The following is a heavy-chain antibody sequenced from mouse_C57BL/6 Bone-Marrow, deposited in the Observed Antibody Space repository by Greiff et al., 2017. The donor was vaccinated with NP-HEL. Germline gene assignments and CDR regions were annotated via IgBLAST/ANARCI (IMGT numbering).Heavy chain of an antibody. Sequence: VQLQQPGAELVKPGASVKLSCKASGYTFTSYWMHWVKQRPGQGLEWIGMIHPNSGSTNYNEKFKSKATLTVDKSSSTAYMQLSSLTSEDSAVYYCARTPHNTTVVAHYYGCWGQGTTLTVSS. D-gene: IGHD1-1*01. CDR3: ARTPHNTTVVAHYYGC. J-gene: IGHJ2*01. CDR1: GYTFTSYW. CDR2: IHPNSGST. V-gene: IGHV1-64*01.